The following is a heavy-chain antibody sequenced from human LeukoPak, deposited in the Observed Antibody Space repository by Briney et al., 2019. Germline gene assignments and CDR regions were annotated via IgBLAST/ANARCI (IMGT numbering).Heavy chain of an antibody. J-gene: IGHJ4*02. Sequence: GGSLRLSCAASVFTYICHEKGLHRQAPGKGLQWIAYISSRADTIYYAESVKGRFTVSRDYSKDSLHLQMTSLRAEDTAVYYSMIPFVYGPLNPFHFWAQGTRVAVSS. D-gene: IGHD5/OR15-5a*01. CDR3: MIPFVYGPLNPFHF. CDR1: VFTYICHE. V-gene: IGHV3-48*03. CDR2: ISSRADTI.